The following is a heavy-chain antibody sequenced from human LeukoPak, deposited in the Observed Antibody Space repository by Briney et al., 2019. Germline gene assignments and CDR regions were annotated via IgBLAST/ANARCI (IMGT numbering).Heavy chain of an antibody. V-gene: IGHV3-23*01. CDR2: ISGSGGST. J-gene: IGHJ4*02. CDR3: AKGDCSSTSCYSGY. D-gene: IGHD2-2*02. Sequence: GGSLRLSCAASGFTFSSYAMSWVRQAPGKGLEWVSAISGSGGSTYYADSVKGRFTISRDNSKNTLYLQMNSLRAEDTDVYYCAKGDCSSTSCYSGYWGQGTLVTVSS. CDR1: GFTFSSYA.